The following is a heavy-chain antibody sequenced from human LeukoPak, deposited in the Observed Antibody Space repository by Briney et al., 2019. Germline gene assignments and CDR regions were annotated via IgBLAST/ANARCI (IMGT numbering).Heavy chain of an antibody. Sequence: PGGSLRLSCSASGFTFSSYGMHWVRQAPGKGLGWEAVIWYDGSNKNNADSVKGRFTNSIDNSKNTLYLPMNSLRAEDTAVYYCARAQRSSSWYFTTFDYWGQGTLVTVSS. CDR1: GFTFSSYG. J-gene: IGHJ4*02. CDR2: IWYDGSNK. D-gene: IGHD6-13*01. V-gene: IGHV3-33*01. CDR3: ARAQRSSSWYFTTFDY.